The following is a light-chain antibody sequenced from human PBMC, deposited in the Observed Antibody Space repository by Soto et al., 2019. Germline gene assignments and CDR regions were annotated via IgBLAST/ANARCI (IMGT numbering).Light chain of an antibody. CDR1: SSDVGSYNL. Sequence: QSALTQPASVSGSPGQSITIPCTGTSSDVGSYNLVSWYQQHPGKAPKLMIYEVSKRPSGVSNRFSGSKSGNTASLTISGLQAEDEADYYCCSYAGSSTSLVVFGGGTKVTVL. J-gene: IGLJ2*01. CDR3: CSYAGSSTSLVV. V-gene: IGLV2-23*02. CDR2: EVS.